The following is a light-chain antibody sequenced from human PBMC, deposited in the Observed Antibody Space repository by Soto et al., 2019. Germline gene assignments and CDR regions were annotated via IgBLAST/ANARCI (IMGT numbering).Light chain of an antibody. CDR3: QQYNNWPPIT. CDR2: GAS. Sequence: EIVLTQSQDTLSVSPGERVTLSCLASQSVNNKVAWYQQKPGQAPRLLIFGASTRATGIPARFSGSGSVTEFTLTISSLQSEDFAVYYCQQYNNWPPITFGQGTRLEIK. CDR1: QSVNNK. V-gene: IGKV3-15*01. J-gene: IGKJ5*01.